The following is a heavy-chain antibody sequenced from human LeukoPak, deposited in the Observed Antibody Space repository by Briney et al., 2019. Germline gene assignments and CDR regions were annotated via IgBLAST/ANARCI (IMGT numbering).Heavy chain of an antibody. CDR2: FYYSGNT. CDR1: GGXISSSNYY. D-gene: IGHD6-19*01. CDR3: ARRELPGMSVSAGFAY. V-gene: IGHV4-39*01. Sequence: SETLSLTCTVSGGXISSSNYYWGWIRQPPGKGLEWIGSFYYSGNTFYSPSLKSRVTISVDTSKNQFSLKLSSVTAADTAFYYCARRELPGMSVSAGFAYWGQGTLVTVSS. J-gene: IGHJ4*02.